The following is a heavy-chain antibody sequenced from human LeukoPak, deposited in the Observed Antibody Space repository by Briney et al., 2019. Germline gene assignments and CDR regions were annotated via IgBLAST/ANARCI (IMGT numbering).Heavy chain of an antibody. V-gene: IGHV3-23*01. CDR2: VSGSGGST. D-gene: IGHD3-10*01. CDR1: GFTFSSYA. J-gene: IGHJ4*02. CDR3: AKLRPPSYCNPWYFDY. Sequence: GGSLRLSCAASGFTFSSYAMSWVRQAPGKGLEWVSAVSGSGGSTYYADSVKGRFTISRDNSKNTLYLQMNSLRAEDTAVYYCAKLRPPSYCNPWYFDYWGQGTLVTVSS.